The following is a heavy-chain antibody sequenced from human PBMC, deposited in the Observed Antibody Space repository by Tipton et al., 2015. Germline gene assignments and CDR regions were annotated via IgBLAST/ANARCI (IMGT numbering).Heavy chain of an antibody. CDR3: ARGWSDYGGNTRPFDS. J-gene: IGHJ4*02. D-gene: IGHD4-23*01. CDR2: IYSDGRT. Sequence: VQLVQSGGGLVQPGGSLRLSCAASGFTFSDHYMSWVRQAPGTGLEWVSVIYSDGRTNYADSVKGRFTISRDNSKNTLYLHMNSLRAEDTALYYCARGWSDYGGNTRPFDSWGQGTLVTVSS. CDR1: GFTFSDHY. V-gene: IGHV3-66*01.